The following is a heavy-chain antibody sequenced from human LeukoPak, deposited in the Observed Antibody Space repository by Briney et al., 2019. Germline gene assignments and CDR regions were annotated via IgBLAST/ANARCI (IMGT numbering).Heavy chain of an antibody. CDR2: IYYSGST. Sequence: SETLSLTCTVSGGSISSGDYYWSWIRQPPGKGLEWIGYIYYSGSTYYNPSLKSRVTISVDTSKNQFSLKLSSVTAADTAVYYCARHVYDFWSGYHYPYYFDYWGQGTLVTVSS. D-gene: IGHD3-3*01. J-gene: IGHJ4*02. V-gene: IGHV4-30-4*01. CDR3: ARHVYDFWSGYHYPYYFDY. CDR1: GGSISSGDYY.